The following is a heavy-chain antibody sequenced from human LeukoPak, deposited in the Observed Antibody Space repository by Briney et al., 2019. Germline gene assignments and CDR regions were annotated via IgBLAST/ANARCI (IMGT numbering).Heavy chain of an antibody. CDR1: GYTFTGYF. CDR2: IIPIFGTA. J-gene: IGHJ5*02. Sequence: SVKVSCKASGYTFTGYFMHWVRQAPGQGLEWMGGIIPIFGTANYAQKFQGRVTITADESTSTAYMELSSLRSEDTAVYYCARDRLITIFGVVKPLLQFDPWGQGTLVTVSS. V-gene: IGHV1-69*13. D-gene: IGHD3-3*01. CDR3: ARDRLITIFGVVKPLLQFDP.